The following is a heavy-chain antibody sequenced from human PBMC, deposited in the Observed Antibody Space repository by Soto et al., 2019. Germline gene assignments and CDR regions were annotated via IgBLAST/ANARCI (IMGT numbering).Heavy chain of an antibody. J-gene: IGHJ3*02. V-gene: IGHV1-69*01. CDR2: IFPMYGTP. Sequence: QVLLVQAGAEVKKPGASVKVSCKASGGAFSRSAISWVRQAPGQGLEWVGGIFPMYGTPVYTQKLQGRVTLTADEATTTAYMELSGLRYEYTAFYYCAGDYEYQILEFAGVDIWGQGTMVTVSS. CDR1: GGAFSRSA. CDR3: AGDYEYQILEFAGVDI. D-gene: IGHD2-8*02.